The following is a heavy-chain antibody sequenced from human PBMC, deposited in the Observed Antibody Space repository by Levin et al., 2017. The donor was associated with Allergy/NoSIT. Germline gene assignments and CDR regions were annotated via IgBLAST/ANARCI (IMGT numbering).Heavy chain of an antibody. CDR1: GFTFSSYA. D-gene: IGHD6-19*01. CDR2: ISGSGGST. V-gene: IGHV3-23*01. J-gene: IGHJ5*02. CDR3: AKDVAVAGTRNWFDP. Sequence: GGSLRLSCAASGFTFSSYAMSWVRQAPGKGLEWVPAISGSGGSTYYADSVKGRFTISRDNSKNTLYLQMNSLRAEDTAVYYCAKDVAVAGTRNWFDPWGQGTLVTVSS.